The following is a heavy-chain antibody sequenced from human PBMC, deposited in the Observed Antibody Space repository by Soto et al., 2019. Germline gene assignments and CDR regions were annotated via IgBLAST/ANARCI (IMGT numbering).Heavy chain of an antibody. Sequence: PSETLSLTCPVSGGSFSNYYWSWIRQSPGKGLEWIGYIYYSGSTNYNPSLKSRVTISLDTSKNQLSLKLSPVTAADTAVYYCARGAAVAGRFDYWGQGALVTVSS. CDR3: ARGAAVAGRFDY. CDR2: IYYSGST. D-gene: IGHD6-19*01. CDR1: GGSFSNYY. J-gene: IGHJ4*02. V-gene: IGHV4-59*01.